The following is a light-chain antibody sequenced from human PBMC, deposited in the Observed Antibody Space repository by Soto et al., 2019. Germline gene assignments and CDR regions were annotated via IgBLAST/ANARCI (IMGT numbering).Light chain of an antibody. V-gene: IGLV2-14*01. CDR1: SSDFGDDKY. CDR3: ATWDDSLNLLYV. J-gene: IGLJ1*01. CDR2: GVN. Sequence: QSALTQPASVSGSPGQSITVSCTGSSSDFGDDKYVSWYQQQPGKGPNLLIYGVNSRPSGISNRFSGSKSGNTASLTISGLQVEDEAEYYCATWDDSLNLLYVFGTGTKLTVL.